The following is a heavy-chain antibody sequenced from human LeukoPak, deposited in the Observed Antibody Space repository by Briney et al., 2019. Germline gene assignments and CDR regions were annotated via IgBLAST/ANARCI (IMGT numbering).Heavy chain of an antibody. CDR1: GGSISSYY. CDR3: ARDGPVWFGELSPWFDP. Sequence: SETLSLTCTVSGGSISSYYWSWIRQPAGKGLEWIGRIYTSGCTNYNPSLKSRVTMSVDTSKNQFSLKLSSVTAADTAVYYCARDGPVWFGELSPWFDPWGQGTLVTVSS. D-gene: IGHD3-10*01. V-gene: IGHV4-4*07. CDR2: IYTSGCT. J-gene: IGHJ5*02.